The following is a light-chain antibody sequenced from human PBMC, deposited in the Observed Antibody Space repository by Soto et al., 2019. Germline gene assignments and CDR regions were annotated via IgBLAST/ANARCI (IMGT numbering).Light chain of an antibody. Sequence: QSVLTQPASVSGSPGQSITISCTGTSGDVAIYDLVSWYQQYPGKAPQLIIYEVTKRPSGVSNRFSGSKSGNTASLTISGPQAEDEGDYYCSSYAGTVTLVFGGGTKVTVL. J-gene: IGLJ3*02. CDR3: SSYAGTVTLV. V-gene: IGLV2-23*02. CDR1: SGDVAIYDL. CDR2: EVT.